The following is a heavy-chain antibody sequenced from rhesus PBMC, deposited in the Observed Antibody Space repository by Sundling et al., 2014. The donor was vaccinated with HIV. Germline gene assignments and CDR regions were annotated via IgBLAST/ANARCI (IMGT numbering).Heavy chain of an antibody. D-gene: IGHD2-15*01. Sequence: QVQLQESGPRTGEAFGDPCSLTCDVSGASISGGDYWTWIRQPPGKGLEWIGNIYSKTENTNYNPSLKSRVTISKDTSKNQFSLKLNSVTAADTAMYYCAREVVVIITVVSKTYHYGVDSWGQGSSSPSPQ. CDR3: AREVVVIITVVSKTYHYGVDS. V-gene: IGHV4S13*01. CDR2: IYSKTENT. J-gene: IGHJ6*01. CDR1: GASISGGDY.